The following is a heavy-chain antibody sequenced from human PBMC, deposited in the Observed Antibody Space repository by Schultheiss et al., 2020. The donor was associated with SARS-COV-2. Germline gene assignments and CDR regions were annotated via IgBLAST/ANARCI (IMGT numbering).Heavy chain of an antibody. CDR1: GGSISRGGNS. CDR2: IYHSGSI. D-gene: IGHD3-10*01. J-gene: IGHJ3*02. Sequence: SETLSLTCVVSGGSISRGGNSWSWIRQPPGKGLEWMGYIYHSGSIYYNPSLKSRVTISVDTSKNQFSLKLNSVTAADTAVYYCARGFGAGPFDIWGQGTTVTVS. V-gene: IGHV4-30-2*01. CDR3: ARGFGAGPFDI.